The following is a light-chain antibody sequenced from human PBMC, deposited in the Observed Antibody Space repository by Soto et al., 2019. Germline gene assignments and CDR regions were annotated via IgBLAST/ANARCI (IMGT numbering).Light chain of an antibody. Sequence: DIVMTQSPDSLAVSLGERATINCKSSQSILFSSNNKNYLTWYQQKPGQPPKPLFYWASTGESGVPDRFSGSGSGTDFTLPISSLQAEDVAVYYCQQYYVTPVTFGGGTKVETK. CDR3: QQYYVTPVT. CDR2: WAS. V-gene: IGKV4-1*01. CDR1: QSILFSSNNKNY. J-gene: IGKJ4*01.